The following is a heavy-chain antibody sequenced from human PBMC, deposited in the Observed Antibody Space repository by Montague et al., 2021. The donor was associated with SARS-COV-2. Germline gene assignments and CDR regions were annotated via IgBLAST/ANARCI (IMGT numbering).Heavy chain of an antibody. CDR1: GGSISSYY. Sequence: SETLSLTCTVSGGSISSYYWSWIRQPPGKGLEWIGYIYYSGGTNYNPSLKSRVTISVDTSKNQFSLKLSSVTAADTAVYYCAGVEGGGVIDYWGQGTLVTVSS. CDR3: AGVEGGGVIDY. J-gene: IGHJ4*02. D-gene: IGHD2-8*02. CDR2: IYYSGGT. V-gene: IGHV4-59*01.